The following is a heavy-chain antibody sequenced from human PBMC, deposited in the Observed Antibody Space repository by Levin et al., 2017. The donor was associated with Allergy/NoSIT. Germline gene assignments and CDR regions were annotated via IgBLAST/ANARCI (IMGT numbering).Heavy chain of an antibody. CDR3: ARQDTAMAIFDY. V-gene: IGHV4-39*01. D-gene: IGHD5-18*01. J-gene: IGHJ4*02. CDR2: IYYSGST. Sequence: SQTLSLTCTVSGGSISSSSYYWGWIRQPPGKGLEWIGSIYYSGSTYYNPSLKSRVTISVDTSKNQFSLKLSSVTAADTAVYYCARQDTAMAIFDYWGQGTLVTVSS. CDR1: GGSISSSSYY.